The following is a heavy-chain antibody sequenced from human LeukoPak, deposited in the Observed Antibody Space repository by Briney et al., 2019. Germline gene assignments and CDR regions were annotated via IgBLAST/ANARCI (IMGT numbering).Heavy chain of an antibody. Sequence: GGSLRLSCAASGFTFSSNEMNWVRQAPGKGLEWVSYISSSGSTIYYADSVKGRFTISRDNAKNSLSLQMNSLRAEDTAVYFCARLRGSALDYWGQGALVTVSS. J-gene: IGHJ4*02. V-gene: IGHV3-48*03. CDR1: GFTFSSNE. CDR3: ARLRGSALDY. D-gene: IGHD6-25*01. CDR2: ISSSGSTI.